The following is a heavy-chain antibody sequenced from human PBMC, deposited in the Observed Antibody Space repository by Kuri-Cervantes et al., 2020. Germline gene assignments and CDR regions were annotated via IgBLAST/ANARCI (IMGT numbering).Heavy chain of an antibody. J-gene: IGHJ6*02. Sequence: ASVKVSCKASGYTFTSYGISWVRQATGQGLEWMGWMSPNSGNTGYAQKFQGRVTMTRNTSISTAYMELSSLRSEDTAVYYCARGTYPRRVVPAARYYYGMDVWGQGTTVTVSS. V-gene: IGHV1-8*02. CDR2: MSPNSGNT. CDR3: ARGTYPRRVVPAARYYYGMDV. CDR1: GYTFTSYG. D-gene: IGHD2-2*01.